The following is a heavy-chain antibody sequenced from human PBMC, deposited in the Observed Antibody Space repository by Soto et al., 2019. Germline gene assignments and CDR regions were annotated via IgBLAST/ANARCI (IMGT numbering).Heavy chain of an antibody. V-gene: IGHV4-34*01. CDR2: INHSGST. J-gene: IGHJ4*02. D-gene: IGHD1-26*01. Sequence: SETLSLTCAVYGGSFSGYYWSWIRQPPGKGLEWIGEINHSGSTNYNPSLKSRVTISVDTSKNQFSLKLSSVTAADTAVYYCARKEIVGATCFDYWGQGTLVTVSS. CDR1: GGSFSGYY. CDR3: ARKEIVGATCFDY.